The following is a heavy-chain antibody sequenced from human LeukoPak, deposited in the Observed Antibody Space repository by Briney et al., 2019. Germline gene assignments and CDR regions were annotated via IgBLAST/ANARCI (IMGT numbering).Heavy chain of an antibody. Sequence: KTGGSLRLSCAASGFTFSSYSMNWVRQAPGKGLEWVSSISSSSSYIYYADSVKGRFTISRDNAKNSLYLQMNSLRAEDTAVYYCARDEASDYGMDVWGQGTTVTVSS. J-gene: IGHJ6*02. D-gene: IGHD6-6*01. V-gene: IGHV3-21*01. CDR2: ISSSSSYI. CDR3: ARDEASDYGMDV. CDR1: GFTFSSYS.